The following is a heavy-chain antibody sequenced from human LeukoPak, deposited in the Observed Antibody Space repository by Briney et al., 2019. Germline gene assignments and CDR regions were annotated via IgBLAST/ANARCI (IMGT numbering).Heavy chain of an antibody. CDR2: VHTSGGS. CDR3: ARLASYHDF. Sequence: PSETLSLTCTVSGGSISRGGYYWSWIRQTPERGLEWMGHVHTSGGSTYYPSLKTRLTMSIDTSRSQLSLKLTSVTAADTAVYFCARLASYHDFWGQGALVTVSS. CDR1: GGSISRGGYY. J-gene: IGHJ4*02. D-gene: IGHD1-26*01. V-gene: IGHV4-61*09.